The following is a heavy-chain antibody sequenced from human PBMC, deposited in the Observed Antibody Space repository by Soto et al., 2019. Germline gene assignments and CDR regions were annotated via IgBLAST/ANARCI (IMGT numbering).Heavy chain of an antibody. D-gene: IGHD3-10*01. V-gene: IGHV3-23*01. J-gene: IGHJ3*02. CDR2: ISGSGGST. CDR1: GFPFSTYA. CDR3: AKAYGSGSYKDAFDI. Sequence: EVQLLESGGGLYKPGGSLGPSCEASGFPFSTYAMTGVGQAPGKGLEWVSAISGSGGSTYYADPVKGRFTISRDNSKNTLYLQMNSLRAEDTAVYYCAKAYGSGSYKDAFDIWGQGTMVTVSS.